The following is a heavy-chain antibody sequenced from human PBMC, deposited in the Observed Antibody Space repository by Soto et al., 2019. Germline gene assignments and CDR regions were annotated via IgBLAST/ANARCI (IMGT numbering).Heavy chain of an antibody. V-gene: IGHV3-23*01. Sequence: EVQLLESGGGLVQPRGSLRLSCAASGFTFSTYGMSWVRQAPGKGLEWVSVISGGGGDTYYAGSVKGRFTISRDNSKNTRYLEMNSLRAEDTAVYYCAKTQQWGLPLSGGLDVWGQETTVTVSS. CDR3: AKTQQWGLPLSGGLDV. CDR1: GFTFSTYG. J-gene: IGHJ6*02. CDR2: ISGGGGDT. D-gene: IGHD6-19*01.